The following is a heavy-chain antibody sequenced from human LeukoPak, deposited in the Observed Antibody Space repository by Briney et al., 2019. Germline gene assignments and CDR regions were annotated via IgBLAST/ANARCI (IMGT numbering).Heavy chain of an antibody. J-gene: IGHJ3*02. V-gene: IGHV3-7*01. CDR2: INGDGSEK. D-gene: IGHD3-22*01. Sequence: GGSLRLSCAASGFTFSTFWMTWVRQAPGKGLEWVANINGDGSEKNYVDSVRGRFTISRDNAKNSLYLQMNSLGAEDTAMYYCARVRDPIAYDSSGYTDAVDIWGQGTLVIVSS. CDR1: GFTFSTFW. CDR3: ARVRDPIAYDSSGYTDAVDI.